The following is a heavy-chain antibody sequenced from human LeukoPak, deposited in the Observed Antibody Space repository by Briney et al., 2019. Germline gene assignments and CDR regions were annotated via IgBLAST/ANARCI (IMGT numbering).Heavy chain of an antibody. CDR2: INWDGGST. D-gene: IGHD5-18*01. CDR1: GFIFDDST. CDR3: AKGDVESPMNFYY. J-gene: IGHJ4*02. V-gene: IGHV3-43*01. Sequence: GGSLRLSCAASGFIFDDSTMHWVRQTPGKGLEWVSVINWDGGSTYYAGSVQGRFTISRDNSKNSLYLQMNSLRTEDTALYYCAKGDVESPMNFYYWGQGTLVTVSS.